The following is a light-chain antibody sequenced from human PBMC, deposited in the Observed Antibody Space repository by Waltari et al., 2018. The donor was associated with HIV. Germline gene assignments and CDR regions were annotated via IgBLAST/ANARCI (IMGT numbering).Light chain of an antibody. V-gene: IGKV1-27*01. J-gene: IGKJ5*01. CDR1: RDISND. CDR2: GAS. CDR3: QNYDSAPVA. Sequence: DIQMSQAPSSLSASVGDRVTITCRASRDISNDLAWYQQKSGEVPKLLIYGASTLRSGVSPRFRGSGSGTEFTLTINGLQPEDVASYYCQNYDSAPVAFGQGTRLEI.